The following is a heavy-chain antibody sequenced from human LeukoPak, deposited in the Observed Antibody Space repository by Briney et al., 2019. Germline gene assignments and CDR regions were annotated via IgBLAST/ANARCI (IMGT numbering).Heavy chain of an antibody. Sequence: SETLSLTCTVSGGSISSYYWSWIRQPLGKGLEWIGYIYYSGSTNYNPSLKSRVTISVDTSKNQFSLKLSSVTAADTAVYYCARHLVWNDYYYYGMDVWGQGTTVTVSS. CDR1: GGSISSYY. CDR3: ARHLVWNDYYYYGMDV. J-gene: IGHJ6*02. D-gene: IGHD1-1*01. CDR2: IYYSGST. V-gene: IGHV4-59*08.